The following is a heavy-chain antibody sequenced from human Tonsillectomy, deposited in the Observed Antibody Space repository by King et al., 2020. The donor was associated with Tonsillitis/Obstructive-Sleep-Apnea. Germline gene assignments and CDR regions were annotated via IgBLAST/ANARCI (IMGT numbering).Heavy chain of an antibody. CDR2: IYYSGSN. V-gene: IGHV4-31*03. J-gene: IGHJ4*02. CDR3: ATEVATGAFDY. Sequence: QLQESGPGLVKPSQTLSLTCTVSGGSISSGGYYWSWIRQHPGKGLEWIGYIYYSGSNYYNPSLKSRVTISLDTSKNQFSLRLPSVTAADTAVYYCATEVATGAFDYWGQGTLVTVAS. CDR1: GGSISSGGYY. D-gene: IGHD5-12*01.